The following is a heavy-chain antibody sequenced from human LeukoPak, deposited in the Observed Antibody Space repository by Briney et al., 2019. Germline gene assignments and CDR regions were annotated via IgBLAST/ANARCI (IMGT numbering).Heavy chain of an antibody. CDR1: GFTFSSYS. V-gene: IGHV3-48*01. J-gene: IGHJ4*02. CDR3: ARGDQRLRDIVVVPAAPPG. CDR2: ISSSSSTI. Sequence: GGSLRLSCAASGFTFSSYSMNWVRQAPGKGLEWVSYISSSSSTIYYADSVKGRFTISRDNAKNSLYLQMNSLRAEDTAVYYCARGDQRLRDIVVVPAAPPGWGQGTLVTVSS. D-gene: IGHD2-2*01.